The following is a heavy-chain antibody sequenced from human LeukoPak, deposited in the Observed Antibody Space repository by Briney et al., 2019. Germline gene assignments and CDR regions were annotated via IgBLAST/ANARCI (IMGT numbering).Heavy chain of an antibody. CDR2: IYPCESDT. D-gene: IGHD2-8*02. J-gene: IGHJ5*02. V-gene: IGHV5-51*01. CDR1: GYSFTSQW. Sequence: GESLKISCKGSGYSFTSQWSGWVRQIPGEGLEWMGIIYPCESDTRYNPSFQGQVTISADKSISTTELQWSTPKASDTASFFCSKLIKEGVLNWLDPWGQGTLVTVSS. CDR3: SKLIKEGVLNWLDP.